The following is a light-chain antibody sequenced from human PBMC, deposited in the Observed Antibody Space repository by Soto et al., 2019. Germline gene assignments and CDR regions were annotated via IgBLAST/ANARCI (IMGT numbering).Light chain of an antibody. CDR3: CSYAGSSAFVV. V-gene: IGLV2-23*02. CDR2: EDT. J-gene: IGLJ2*01. CDR1: SSDVGSYDL. Sequence: QSALTQPASASGSPGQSITISCTGTSSDVGSYDLVSWYQQYPGEAPKLIIYEDTKRPSGVSNRFSCAKSGNTASLTISGRQAEDEADYYCCSYAGSSAFVVFGGGTKLTVL.